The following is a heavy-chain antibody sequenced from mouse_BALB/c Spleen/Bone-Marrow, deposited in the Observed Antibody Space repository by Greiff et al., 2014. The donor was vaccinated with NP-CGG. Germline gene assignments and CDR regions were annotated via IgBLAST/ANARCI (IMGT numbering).Heavy chain of an antibody. V-gene: IGHV3-6*02. CDR1: GYSITGGYY. J-gene: IGHJ4*01. CDR3: ASVEVHAMDY. Sequence: DVKLQVSGPGLVKPSQPLSLTCSVTGYSITGGYYWNWVRQFPGNKLEWLGYVSYDGSNHYNPSLTNRVSITRDTSKNQFFLKLNSVTTEDTGTYYCASVEVHAMDYWGQGTSVTVSS. CDR2: VSYDGSN.